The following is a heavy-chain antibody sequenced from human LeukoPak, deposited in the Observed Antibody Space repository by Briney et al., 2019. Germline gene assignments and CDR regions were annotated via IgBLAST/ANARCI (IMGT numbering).Heavy chain of an antibody. CDR3: ARVGMVRGVIIPSGYYFDY. Sequence: GGSLRLSCSASGFTFSSYAMHWVRQAPGKGLEYVSAISSNGGSTYYADSVKGRFTISRGNSKNTLYLQMSSLRAEDTAVYYCARVGMVRGVIIPSGYYFDYWGQGTLVTVSS. CDR1: GFTFSSYA. V-gene: IGHV3-64D*06. J-gene: IGHJ4*02. D-gene: IGHD3-10*01. CDR2: ISSNGGST.